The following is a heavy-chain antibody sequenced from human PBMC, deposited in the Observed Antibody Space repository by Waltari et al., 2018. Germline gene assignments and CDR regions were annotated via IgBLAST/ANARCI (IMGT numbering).Heavy chain of an antibody. CDR2: IYYSGST. J-gene: IGHJ4*02. Sequence: QVQLQESGPGLVKPSETLSLTXTVSGGSXXSHXWSWIRQPPXKGLEWIGYIYYSGSTNYNPSLKSRVTISVDTSKNQFSLXLSSXTXAXTAVYYCAXGXXQXKDYWGQGTLVXXXX. CDR3: AXGXXQXKDY. CDR1: GGSXXSHX. V-gene: IGHV4-59*11.